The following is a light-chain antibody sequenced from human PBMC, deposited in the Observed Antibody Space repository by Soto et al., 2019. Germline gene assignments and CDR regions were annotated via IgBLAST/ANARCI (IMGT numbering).Light chain of an antibody. CDR1: SSDVGGYDS. Sequence: QSALTQPASVSGSPGQSITISCTGTSSDVGGYDSVSWYQQHPGKAPKLLVYEVSNRPSGVSSRFSGSKSGNTASLTISGLQAEDEADYSCSSYSSTTTLVVFGGGTKLTAL. J-gene: IGLJ2*01. CDR3: SSYSSTTTLVV. V-gene: IGLV2-14*01. CDR2: EVS.